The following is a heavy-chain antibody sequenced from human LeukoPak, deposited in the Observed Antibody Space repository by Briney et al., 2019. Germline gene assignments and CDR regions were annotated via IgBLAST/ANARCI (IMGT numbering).Heavy chain of an antibody. Sequence: PGGSLRLSCAASGFTFSSYSMNWVRQAPGKGLEWVSSISSSSSYIYYADSVKGRFTISRDNAKNSLYLQMNSLRAEDTAVYYCARGGIAAAGYDAFDIWGQGTMVTVSS. V-gene: IGHV3-21*01. D-gene: IGHD6-13*01. J-gene: IGHJ3*02. CDR2: ISSSSSYI. CDR1: GFTFSSYS. CDR3: ARGGIAAAGYDAFDI.